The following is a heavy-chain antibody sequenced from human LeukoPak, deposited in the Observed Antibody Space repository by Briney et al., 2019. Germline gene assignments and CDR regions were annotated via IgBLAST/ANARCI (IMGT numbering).Heavy chain of an antibody. CDR3: ARHGPSIAVAGSNWFDP. CDR1: GGSISSYY. J-gene: IGHJ5*02. D-gene: IGHD6-19*01. Sequence: SETLSLTCTVSGGSISSYYWSWIRQPPGKGLEWIGYIYYSGSTNYNPSLKSRVTISVDTSKNQFSLKLSSVTAADTAVYYCARHGPSIAVAGSNWFDPWGQGTLVTVSS. V-gene: IGHV4-59*08. CDR2: IYYSGST.